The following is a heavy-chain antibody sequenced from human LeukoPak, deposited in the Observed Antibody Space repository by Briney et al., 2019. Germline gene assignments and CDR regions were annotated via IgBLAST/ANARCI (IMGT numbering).Heavy chain of an antibody. CDR2: ISRSGAYS. D-gene: IGHD3-10*01. J-gene: IGHJ1*01. CDR3: ARGSLGPAY. Sequence: GGSLRLSCDVSGFTFTKHDMSWFRRPSGKGLEWVSSISRSGAYSHYAASVRGRFTISRDNSNDTLFLQMTGLQVADTAIYYCARGSLGPAYWGRGTLVAVSS. CDR1: GFTFTKHD. V-gene: IGHV3-20*04.